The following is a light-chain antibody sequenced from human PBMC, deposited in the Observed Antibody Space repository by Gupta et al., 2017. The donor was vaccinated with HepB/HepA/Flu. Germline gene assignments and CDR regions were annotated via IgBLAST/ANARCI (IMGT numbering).Light chain of an antibody. Sequence: QSALTQPASVSGSPGQSITISCTGTSSDVGGYNYVSWYQQHPGKAPKLIIYDVSSRPSGVSNRFSGSKSGNTASLTISGRQAEDEADYYCCSYTSTNTLLFGGGTKLTVL. V-gene: IGLV2-14*03. CDR1: SSDVGGYNY. CDR3: CSYTSTNTLL. J-gene: IGLJ2*01. CDR2: DVS.